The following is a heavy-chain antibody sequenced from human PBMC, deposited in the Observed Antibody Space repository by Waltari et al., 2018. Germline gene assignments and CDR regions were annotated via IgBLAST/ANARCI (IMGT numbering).Heavy chain of an antibody. V-gene: IGHV1-2*02. CDR1: GYRISGFY. J-gene: IGHJ6*02. CDR3: ARMQSGHYFGLDV. CDR2: INPKTVAP. Sequence: QVQLVQSGTEVKKPGASVKVSCEASGYRISGFYMHWVRQAPGQGLEWMGWINPKTVAPKSAQKFQGRVAMTMDTSISTAYLELSGLRSDDTAVYYCARMQSGHYFGLDVWGQGAAVIVS. D-gene: IGHD3-10*01.